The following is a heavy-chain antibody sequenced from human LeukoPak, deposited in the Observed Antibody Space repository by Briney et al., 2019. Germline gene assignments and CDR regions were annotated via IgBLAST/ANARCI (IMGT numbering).Heavy chain of an antibody. V-gene: IGHV4-39*01. J-gene: IGHJ3*02. CDR2: IHYSGTT. Sequence: PSETLSLTCTVSGGSITTGTYYWGWIRQPPGKGLEWIGSIHYSGTTYYNPSLKSRVTISVDTSKNQFSLKLSSVTAADTAVYYCARHPYTYDAFDIRGQGTMVTVSS. CDR1: GGSITTGTYY. D-gene: IGHD4-11*01. CDR3: ARHPYTYDAFDI.